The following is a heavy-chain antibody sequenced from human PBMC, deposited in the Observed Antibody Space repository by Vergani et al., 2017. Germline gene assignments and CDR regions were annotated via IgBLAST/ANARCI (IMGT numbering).Heavy chain of an antibody. J-gene: IGHJ4*02. CDR2: IYTSRST. D-gene: IGHD6-19*01. CDR3: AAGYSSGWDVDY. CDR1: GGSISSGSYY. V-gene: IGHV4-61*02. Sequence: QVQLQESGPGLVKPSQTLSLTCTVSGGSISSGSYYWSWIRQPAGKGLEWIGRIYTSRSTNYNPSLKSRVTISVATSKNHFYLKLSSVTAADTAVYYCAAGYSSGWDVDYLGQGTLVTVSS.